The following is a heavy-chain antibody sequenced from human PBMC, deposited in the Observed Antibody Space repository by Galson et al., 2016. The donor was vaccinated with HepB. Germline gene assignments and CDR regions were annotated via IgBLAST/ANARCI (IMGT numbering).Heavy chain of an antibody. J-gene: IGHJ3*01. CDR2: ITKDGTT. Sequence: SLRLSCAASGFPFRDYAMHWVRQAPGKGLAYVSVITKDGTTYYADSVKVRFTISKDSSKSTVYLQMTGLRTEDTAVYYCVKTFLPFPSSGDYWGQGTMVTFSS. CDR3: VKTFLPFPSSGDY. V-gene: IGHV3-64D*06. CDR1: GFPFRDYA. D-gene: IGHD3-10*01.